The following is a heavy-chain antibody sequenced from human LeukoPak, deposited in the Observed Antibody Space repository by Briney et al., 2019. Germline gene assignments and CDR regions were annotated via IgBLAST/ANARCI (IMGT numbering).Heavy chain of an antibody. CDR2: IRYDGSNK. Sequence: QPGGSLRLSCAASGFTFSSYGMHWVRQAPGKGLEWVAFIRYDGSNKYYADSVKGRFTISRDNSKNTLYLQMNSLRAEDTAVYYCAKDYYDSSGHYAVYYFDYWGQGTLVTVSS. D-gene: IGHD3-22*01. CDR1: GFTFSSYG. J-gene: IGHJ4*02. V-gene: IGHV3-30*02. CDR3: AKDYYDSSGHYAVYYFDY.